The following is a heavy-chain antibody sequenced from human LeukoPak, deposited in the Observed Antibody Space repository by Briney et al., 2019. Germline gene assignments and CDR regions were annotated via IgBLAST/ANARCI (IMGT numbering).Heavy chain of an antibody. CDR3: ARDRGYGSSGYYYSFDY. CDR1: GGTFSSYA. CDR2: IIPIFGTA. J-gene: IGHJ4*02. D-gene: IGHD3-22*01. Sequence: ASVKVSCKASGGTFSSYAISWVRQAPGQGLEWMGGIIPIFGTANYAQKFQGRVTITADESTSTAYMELSSLRSEDTAVYYCARDRGYGSSGYYYSFDYWGQGTLVTVSS. V-gene: IGHV1-69*01.